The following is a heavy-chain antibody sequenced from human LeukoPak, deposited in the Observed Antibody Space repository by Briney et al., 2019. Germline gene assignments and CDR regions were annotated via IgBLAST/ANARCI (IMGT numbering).Heavy chain of an antibody. Sequence: GRSLRLSCAASGFTFSSYAMHWVRQAPGKGLEWVAVISYDGSNKYYADSVKGRFTISRDNSKNTLYLQMNSLRAEDTAVYYCAREQLGYCSSTSCEFDYWSQGTLVTVSS. D-gene: IGHD2-2*01. CDR2: ISYDGSNK. V-gene: IGHV3-30-3*01. CDR1: GFTFSSYA. CDR3: AREQLGYCSSTSCEFDY. J-gene: IGHJ4*02.